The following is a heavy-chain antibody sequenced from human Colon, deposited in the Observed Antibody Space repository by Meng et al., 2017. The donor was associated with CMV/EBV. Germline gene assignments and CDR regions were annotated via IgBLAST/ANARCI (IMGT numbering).Heavy chain of an antibody. V-gene: IGHV3-74*01. Sequence: GGSLRLSCAASGFTFSSYWMHWVRQAPGKGLVWVSRINSDGSSTSYADSVKGRFTISRDDSMNTLHLQMTSLRAEDTAVYYCAKSLVDTAMDLDEWSQETLVTVSS. CDR3: AKSLVDTAMDLDE. D-gene: IGHD5-18*01. CDR2: INSDGSST. CDR1: GFTFSSYW. J-gene: IGHJ4*02.